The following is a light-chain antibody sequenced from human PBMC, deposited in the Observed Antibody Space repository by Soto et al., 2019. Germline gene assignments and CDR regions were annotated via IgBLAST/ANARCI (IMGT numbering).Light chain of an antibody. CDR3: TSYTSRTTLI. J-gene: IGLJ2*01. CDR2: EVS. CDR1: SHDIGGYNF. V-gene: IGLV2-14*01. Sequence: QSVLTQPASVSGSPGQSITFSCTGTSHDIGGYNFVSWYQQHPGRAPKLLISEVSHRPSGVSTRFSGSKSGNTASLTISGLQADDEADYYCTSYTSRTTLIFGGGTKVTVL.